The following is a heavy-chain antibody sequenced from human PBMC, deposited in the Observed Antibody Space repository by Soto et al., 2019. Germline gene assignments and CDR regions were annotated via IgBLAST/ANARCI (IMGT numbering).Heavy chain of an antibody. Sequence: ASVKVSCKASGYTFTSYAMHWVRQAPGQRLEWMGWINAGNGNTKYSQKFQGRVTITRDTSASTAYMELSSLRSEDTAVYYCARPYYYDRSGYYGGRIDPWGQGTLVTVYS. J-gene: IGHJ5*02. CDR2: INAGNGNT. D-gene: IGHD3-22*01. CDR3: ARPYYYDRSGYYGGRIDP. V-gene: IGHV1-3*01. CDR1: GYTFTSYA.